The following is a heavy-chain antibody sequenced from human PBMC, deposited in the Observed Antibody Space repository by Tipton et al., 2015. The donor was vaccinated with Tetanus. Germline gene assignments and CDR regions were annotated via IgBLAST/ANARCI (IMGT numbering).Heavy chain of an antibody. CDR2: IYGRGST. J-gene: IGHJ3*02. D-gene: IGHD2-21*01. CDR1: GGFSSGDYY. V-gene: IGHV4-4*07. Sequence: TLSLTCTVSGGFSSGDYYWTWIRQSAGKGLEWIGRIYGRGSTNYNPSLKSRVAMSMDTSKNQFSLTLTSVTVADTAFYFCARVLRYSAAGGWDGAFDIWGQGTLVTVSS. CDR3: ARVLRYSAAGGWDGAFDI.